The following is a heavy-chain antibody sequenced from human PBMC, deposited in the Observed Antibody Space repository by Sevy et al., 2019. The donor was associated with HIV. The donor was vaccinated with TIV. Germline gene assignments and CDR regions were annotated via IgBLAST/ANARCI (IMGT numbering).Heavy chain of an antibody. CDR3: ARVLGSGSFYPHYFDY. CDR1: GYTFTSYG. D-gene: IGHD3-10*01. J-gene: IGHJ4*02. V-gene: IGHV1-18*01. CDR2: ITAYNGNR. Sequence: ASVKVSCKASGYTFTSYGISWVRQAPGQGLEWMGWITAYNGNRNYAQKVQGRITVTTDTSTSTAYMELRRLRSDDTAVYYCARVLGSGSFYPHYFDYWGRGTLVTVSS.